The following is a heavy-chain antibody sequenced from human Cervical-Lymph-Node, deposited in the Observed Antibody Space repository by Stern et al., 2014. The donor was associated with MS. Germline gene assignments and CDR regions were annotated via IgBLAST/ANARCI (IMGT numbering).Heavy chain of an antibody. CDR2: IYWDDDK. Sequence: VTLKESGPTLVKPTQTLTLTCTFSGFSLSTSGVGVGWIRQPPGKALEWLALIYWDDDKRYSPSLKSRITLNKDTSKNQGVLTMTNMAPVATATYYGAHRRIGGLLPSGAFDIWGKGTMVTVSS. J-gene: IGHJ3*02. CDR3: AHRRIGGLLPSGAFDI. D-gene: IGHD2-15*01. V-gene: IGHV2-5*02. CDR1: GFSLSTSGVG.